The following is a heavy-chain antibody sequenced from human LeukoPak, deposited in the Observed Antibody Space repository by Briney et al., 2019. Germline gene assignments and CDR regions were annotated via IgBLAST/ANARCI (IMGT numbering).Heavy chain of an antibody. V-gene: IGHV3-48*04. CDR1: GFTFSSYS. CDR3: AREQSNFFDY. D-gene: IGHD1-1*01. CDR2: ISSSGRSI. J-gene: IGHJ4*02. Sequence: GGSLRLSCAASGFTFSSYSVNWVRQAPGKGLEWVSFISSSGRSISYADSVKGRFTVSRDNAKNSLYLQLNSLRAEDTAVYYCAREQSNFFDYWGQGTLVTVSS.